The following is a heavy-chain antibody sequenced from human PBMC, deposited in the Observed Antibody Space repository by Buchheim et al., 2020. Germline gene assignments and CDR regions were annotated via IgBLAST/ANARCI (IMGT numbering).Heavy chain of an antibody. CDR2: IWYDGSNK. V-gene: IGHV3-33*01. J-gene: IGHJ4*02. D-gene: IGHD4-23*01. CDR1: GFTFSSYG. CDR3: ARDWRGGYSHIDY. Sequence: QVQLVESGGGVVQPGRSLRLSCAASGFTFSSYGMHWVRQAPGKGLEWVAVIWYDGSNKYYADPVKGRFTISRDNSKNTLYLQMNSLRAEDTAVYYCARDWRGGYSHIDYWGQGTL.